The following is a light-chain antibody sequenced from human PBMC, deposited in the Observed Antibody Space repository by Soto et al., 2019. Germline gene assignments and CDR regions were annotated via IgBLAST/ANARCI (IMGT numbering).Light chain of an antibody. CDR3: CSYAGSYTLV. J-gene: IGLJ2*01. Sequence: QSVLTQPRSVSGSPGQSVTISCTGTSSDVGGYNYVSWYQQHPGKAPKLMIYDVSKRPSGVPDRFSGSKSGNTASLAISGLQAEAEADYYCCSYAGSYTLVFGGGTKLTVL. V-gene: IGLV2-11*01. CDR1: SSDVGGYNY. CDR2: DVS.